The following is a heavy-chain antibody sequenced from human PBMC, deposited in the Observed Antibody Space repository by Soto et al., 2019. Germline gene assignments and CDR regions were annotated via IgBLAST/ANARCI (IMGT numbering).Heavy chain of an antibody. CDR3: ARGVPFDY. J-gene: IGHJ4*02. CDR2: IYWDDNK. CDR1: EFSLITSGVS. Sequence: QITLMAPGPTLLKPTQTLTLTRTFSEFSLITSGVSVGWIRQPPGTAREWLALIYWDDNKRSSPSLKSRRTITTYTSKTPVVRTMTNMDPADTATYACARGVPFDYWGQGTLVTVS. V-gene: IGHV2-5*02.